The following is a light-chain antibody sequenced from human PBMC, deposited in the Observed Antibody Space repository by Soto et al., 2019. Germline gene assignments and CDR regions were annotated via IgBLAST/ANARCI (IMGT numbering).Light chain of an antibody. J-gene: IGLJ2*01. Sequence: QSVRTQPPSESGSPGQSVTISCTGTSSDVGGYNFVSWYQHHPGKAPKLMIYEVSKRPSGVPDRFSGSKSGNTASLTVSGLQAEDETDYYCSSYSGNYIVLLGGGTKLTFL. CDR3: SSYSGNYIVL. CDR1: SSDVGGYNF. V-gene: IGLV2-8*01. CDR2: EVS.